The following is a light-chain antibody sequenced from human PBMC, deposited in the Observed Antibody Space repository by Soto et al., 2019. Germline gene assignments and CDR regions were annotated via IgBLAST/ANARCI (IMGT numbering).Light chain of an antibody. J-gene: IGLJ1*01. V-gene: IGLV1-51*02. CDR3: GAWDSSLSSGGI. CDR1: SSNVGNNF. Sequence: SELTQPPSVSAAQGRRRTITCYESSSNVGNNFVSWYQQSPGTAPKLLIYENIQRPSGIPDRFSGSKSGTSATLDITGLQTGDEADYFCGAWDSSLSSGGIFGTGTKVTVL. CDR2: ENI.